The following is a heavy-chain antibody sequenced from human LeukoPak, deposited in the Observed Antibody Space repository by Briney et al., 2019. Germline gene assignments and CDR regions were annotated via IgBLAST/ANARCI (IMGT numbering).Heavy chain of an antibody. CDR3: ARDPWGYCSSTSCYL. CDR2: IIPIFGTA. D-gene: IGHD2-2*01. V-gene: IGHV1-69*13. CDR1: GGTFSSYA. Sequence: SVKVSCKASGGTFSSYAISWVRQAPGQGLEWMGGIIPIFGTANYAQKFQGRVTITADESTSTAYMELSSLRSEDTAVYYCARDPWGYCSSTSCYLWGQGTLVTVSS. J-gene: IGHJ4*02.